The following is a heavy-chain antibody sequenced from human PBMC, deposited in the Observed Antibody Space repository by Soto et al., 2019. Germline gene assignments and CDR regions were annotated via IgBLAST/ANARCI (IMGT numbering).Heavy chain of an antibody. CDR2: MNPNSGGT. CDR3: ARGYYSSSWRVFDY. J-gene: IGHJ4*02. CDR1: GYTFSGYV. Sequence: QVQLVQSGADVKKPGASVKVSCKTSGYTFSGYVMHWLRQAPGQWLEWMGWMNPNSGGTDYAQNFQGRVSMTWDTSISTAYMELSRLRSDDTAIYYCARGYYSSSWRVFDYWGQGTLVTVSS. D-gene: IGHD6-13*01. V-gene: IGHV1-2*02.